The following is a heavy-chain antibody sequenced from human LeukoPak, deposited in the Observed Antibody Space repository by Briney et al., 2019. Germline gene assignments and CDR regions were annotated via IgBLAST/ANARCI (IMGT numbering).Heavy chain of an antibody. CDR3: ARDKGFFSGMDV. CDR2: ISGTGDYI. CDR1: GFTFSSYS. J-gene: IGHJ6*02. Sequence: GGSLRLSCAASGFTFSSYSMNWVRQAPGKGLEWVSSISGTGDYIYYADSVKGRFTISRDNAKNSLYLQMNSLRGEDTALYYCARDKGFFSGMDVWGQGTTVTVSS. D-gene: IGHD3-3*01. V-gene: IGHV3-21*01.